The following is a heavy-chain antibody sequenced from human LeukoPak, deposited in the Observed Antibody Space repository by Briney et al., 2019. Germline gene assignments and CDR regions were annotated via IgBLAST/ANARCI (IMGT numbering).Heavy chain of an antibody. Sequence: GASVKVSCKASGGTFSIYAISWVRQAPGKGFEGMGGIILIFGKANYAQKFQGRVTITADKSTSTAYMELSSLRAEDTAVYYCARDPSGPSPAGTGAFDIWGQGTMVTVSS. J-gene: IGHJ3*02. V-gene: IGHV1-69*06. CDR3: ARDPSGPSPAGTGAFDI. CDR2: IILIFGKA. D-gene: IGHD6-13*01. CDR1: GGTFSIYA.